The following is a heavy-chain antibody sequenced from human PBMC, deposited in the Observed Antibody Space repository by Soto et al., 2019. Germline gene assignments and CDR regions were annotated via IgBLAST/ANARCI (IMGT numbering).Heavy chain of an antibody. J-gene: IGHJ4*02. CDR3: AKDLKTTVVRAYDC. CDR1: GFTFSIYA. CDR2: ISDSGGIT. V-gene: IGHV3-23*01. Sequence: EVQLLESGGGLVKPGGSLRLSCAASGFTFSIYAMTWVRQAPGKGLEWVSVISDSGGITYYADSVKGRFTISRDNSKNTLYLQMNSLRADDTAVYYCAKDLKTTVVRAYDCWGQGTLVTVSS. D-gene: IGHD4-17*01.